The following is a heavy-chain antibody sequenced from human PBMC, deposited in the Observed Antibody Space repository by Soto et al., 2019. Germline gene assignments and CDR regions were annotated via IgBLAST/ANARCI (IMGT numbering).Heavy chain of an antibody. CDR2: ISGVNSDV. Sequence: EVQLMESGGGLVQPGGSLRLSCAASGFTLSSYNMNWVRQAPGKGLEWVSFISGVNSDVFYADSVKGRFTISRDNAKNALYLQMNSLRDEDTAVYYCTRDRPPHNTGWPIFEYLGQGTLVTVSS. J-gene: IGHJ4*02. D-gene: IGHD6-19*01. CDR3: TRDRPPHNTGWPIFEY. CDR1: GFTLSSYN. V-gene: IGHV3-48*02.